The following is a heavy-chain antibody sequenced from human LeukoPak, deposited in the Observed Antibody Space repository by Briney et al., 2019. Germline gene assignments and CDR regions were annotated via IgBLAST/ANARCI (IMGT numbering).Heavy chain of an antibody. Sequence: SVTLSLTCTGSGGTISSYYWSWIRQPPGKGLEWIGYIYYSGSNNYNPSLKSRVPISVDTSKNQFSLKLTSVTAAATAVYYCARLTGSSDWFDPWGQGTLVTVSS. V-gene: IGHV4-59*08. CDR3: ARLTGSSDWFDP. J-gene: IGHJ5*02. CDR1: GGTISSYY. CDR2: IYYSGSN. D-gene: IGHD1-1*01.